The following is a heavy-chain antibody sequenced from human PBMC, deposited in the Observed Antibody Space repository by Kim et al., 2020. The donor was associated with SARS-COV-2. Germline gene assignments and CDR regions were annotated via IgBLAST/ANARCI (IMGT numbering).Heavy chain of an antibody. Sequence: SETLSLTCTVSGGSISSYYWSWIRQPPGKGLEWIGYIYYSGSTNYNPSLKSRVTISVDTSKNQFSLKLSSVTAADTAVYYCARVSYDFWSGFSYYYYYYG. CDR3: ARVSYDFWSGFSYYYYYYG. D-gene: IGHD3-3*01. CDR2: IYYSGST. J-gene: IGHJ6*01. CDR1: GGSISSYY. V-gene: IGHV4-59*08.